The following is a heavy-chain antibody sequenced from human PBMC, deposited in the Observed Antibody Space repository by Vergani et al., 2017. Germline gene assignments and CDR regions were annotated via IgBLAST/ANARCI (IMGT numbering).Heavy chain of an antibody. J-gene: IGHJ1*01. Sequence: QVQLEESGGGVVQPGRSLRLSCAGSGFTLSSHAMHWVRQAPGKGLEWVAFIWYDGTQKYYADSVKGRFTISRDNSKSTLYLQMNSLRTEDTAVYYCATKSCGTPGCQIGYFREWGQGTLVTVSS. CDR2: IWYDGTQK. V-gene: IGHV3-30*02. CDR3: ATKSCGTPGCQIGYFRE. D-gene: IGHD1-1*01. CDR1: GFTLSSHA.